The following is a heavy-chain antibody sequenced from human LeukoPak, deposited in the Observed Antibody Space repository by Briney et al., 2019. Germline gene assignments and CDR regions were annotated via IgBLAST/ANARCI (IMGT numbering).Heavy chain of an antibody. J-gene: IGHJ3*01. CDR1: GFTFTSYR. D-gene: IGHD3-10*01. CDR3: ARDLLIMG. V-gene: IGHV3-21*01. CDR2: ITSSSNYI. Sequence: GGSLRLSCAASGFTFTSYRMSWARQAPGKGLEWVSSITSSSNYIYYTDSVKGRFTISRGNAKNSVYLQMNSLRAEDTAVYYCARDLLIMGGGQGTMVTVSS.